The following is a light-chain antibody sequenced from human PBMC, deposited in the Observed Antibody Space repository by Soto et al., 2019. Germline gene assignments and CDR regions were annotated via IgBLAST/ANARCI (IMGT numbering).Light chain of an antibody. Sequence: NVLTQSPGTLSLSPGEIATLSCRASQSLSGNYLAWYQQKPGQAPRVLIYRASIRATGISDRFSGSGSGTEFTLTISRLQSEDLAVYYCQQYNDWPRTFGQGTKVDIK. CDR1: QSLSGNY. CDR2: RAS. V-gene: IGKV3-20*01. CDR3: QQYNDWPRT. J-gene: IGKJ1*01.